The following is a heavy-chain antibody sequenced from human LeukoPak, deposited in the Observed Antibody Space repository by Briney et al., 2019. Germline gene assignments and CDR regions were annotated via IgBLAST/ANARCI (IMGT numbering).Heavy chain of an antibody. Sequence: PGGSLRLSCVALEFSFETYWMSWVRQAPGKGPEWVANINEDGSEKHYVGSVRGRFTISRDNADNSLHLQMNSLRPEDMAVYYCARGETMDVWGKGTTVTVCS. J-gene: IGHJ6*03. CDR2: INEDGSEK. CDR1: EFSFETYW. CDR3: ARGETMDV. D-gene: IGHD5-24*01. V-gene: IGHV3-7*01.